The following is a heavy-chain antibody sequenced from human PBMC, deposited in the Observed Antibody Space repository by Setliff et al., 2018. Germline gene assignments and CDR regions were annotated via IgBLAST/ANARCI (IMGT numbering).Heavy chain of an antibody. CDR3: AKASHYYGSGSYDY. Sequence: PGGSLRLSCVASGFSFSSHWMSWVRQAPGKGLEWVSGISWNSGSIGYADSVKGRFTISRDNAKNSLYLQMNSLRAEDTALYYCAKASHYYGSGSYDYWGQGTLVTVSS. D-gene: IGHD3-10*01. J-gene: IGHJ4*02. V-gene: IGHV3-9*01. CDR1: GFSFSSHW. CDR2: ISWNSGSI.